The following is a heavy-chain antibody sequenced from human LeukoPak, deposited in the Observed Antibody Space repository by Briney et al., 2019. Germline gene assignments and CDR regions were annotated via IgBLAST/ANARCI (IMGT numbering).Heavy chain of an antibody. CDR2: ISGSGGST. Sequence: PGGSLRLSCAASGFTFSGYAMSWVRQAPGKGLEWVSAISGSGGSTYYADSVKGRFTISRDNSKNTLYLQMNSLRAEDTAVYYCAAAHYDILTGYNYYYYMDVWGKGTTVTVSS. D-gene: IGHD3-9*01. J-gene: IGHJ6*03. V-gene: IGHV3-23*01. CDR3: AAAHYDILTGYNYYYYMDV. CDR1: GFTFSGYA.